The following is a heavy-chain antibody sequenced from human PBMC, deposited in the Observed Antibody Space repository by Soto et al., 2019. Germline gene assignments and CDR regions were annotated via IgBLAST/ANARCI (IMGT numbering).Heavy chain of an antibody. V-gene: IGHV1-69*12. D-gene: IGHD1-1*01. CDR2: IITIFGTA. CDR1: GGTFSSYA. Sequence: QVQLVQSGAEVKKPGSSVKVSCKASGGTFSSYAISWVRQAPGQGLEWMGGIITIFGTANYAQKFQGRVTITADESTSTAYVELFSLRSEDTAVYYCASPTKPLYYYYGMDVWGQGTTVTVSS. CDR3: ASPTKPLYYYYGMDV. J-gene: IGHJ6*02.